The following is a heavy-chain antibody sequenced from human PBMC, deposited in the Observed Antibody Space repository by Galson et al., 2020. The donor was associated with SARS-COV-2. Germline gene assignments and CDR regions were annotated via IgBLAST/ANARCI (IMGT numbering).Heavy chain of an antibody. V-gene: IGHV4-30-2*01. D-gene: IGHD4-17*01. CDR3: ARLHYGEYAPEAFDI. CDR2: ISHSGGT. J-gene: IGHJ3*02. CDR1: GTSISSGSYS. Sequence: SETLSITCAVSGTSISSGSYSWNWIRQPPGKGLEWIGYISHSGGTDYNPSLKSRVTISGDRSKNQFSLRLSSVTAADTAVYYCARLHYGEYAPEAFDIWGPGTRVTVAS.